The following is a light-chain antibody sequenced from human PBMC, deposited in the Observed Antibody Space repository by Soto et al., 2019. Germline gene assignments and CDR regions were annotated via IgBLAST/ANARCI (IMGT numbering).Light chain of an antibody. J-gene: IGKJ5*01. CDR3: QQYGDSLIT. CDR2: DAS. Sequence: EIVLTQSPVTLSLSPGERATLSCRASQTVSNQLAWYQQKPGQAPRLLIYDASRRVTGIPARFSGSGSGTDFTLTISRLEPEDFAVYYCQQYGDSLITFGQGTRLEIK. CDR1: QTVSNQ. V-gene: IGKV3-11*01.